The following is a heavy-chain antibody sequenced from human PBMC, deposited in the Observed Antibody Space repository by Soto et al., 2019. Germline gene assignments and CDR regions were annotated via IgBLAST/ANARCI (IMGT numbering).Heavy chain of an antibody. J-gene: IGHJ4*02. CDR2: ISYDGSNK. CDR1: GFTFTSYG. CDR3: AKDLCSGGSCYSEY. D-gene: IGHD2-15*01. Sequence: QVQLVESGGGVVQPGRSLRLSCAASGFTFTSYGMHWVRQAPGKGLEWVAVISYDGSNKYYGDSVKGRFTISRDNSMNTLYLQMNSLRAEDKAVYYCAKDLCSGGSCYSEYWGQGTLVTVSS. V-gene: IGHV3-30*18.